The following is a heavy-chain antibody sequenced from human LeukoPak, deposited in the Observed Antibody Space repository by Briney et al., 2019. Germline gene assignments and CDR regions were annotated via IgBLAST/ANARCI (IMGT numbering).Heavy chain of an antibody. CDR1: GFTFDDYA. Sequence: PGRSLRFSCAASGFTFDDYAMHWVRQAPGKGLEWVSGISWNSGSIGYADSVKGRFTISRDNAKNSLYLQMNSLRAEDTALYYCAKGTVAGNFDYWGQGTLVTVSS. CDR3: AKGTVAGNFDY. V-gene: IGHV3-9*01. D-gene: IGHD6-19*01. J-gene: IGHJ4*02. CDR2: ISWNSGSI.